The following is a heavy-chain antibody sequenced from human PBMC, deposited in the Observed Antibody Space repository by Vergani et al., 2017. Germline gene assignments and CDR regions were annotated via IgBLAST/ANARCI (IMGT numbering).Heavy chain of an antibody. Sequence: EVQLVESGGGLVQPGGSLRLSCAASGFTFSSYAMHWVRQAPGKGLEYVSAISSNGGSTYYANSVKGRFTISRDNSKNTLYLQMGSLRAEDMAVYYCARGYYYDSSGYPAFDYWGQGTLVTVSS. CDR3: ARGYYYDSSGYPAFDY. CDR2: ISSNGGST. D-gene: IGHD3-22*01. V-gene: IGHV3-64*01. J-gene: IGHJ4*02. CDR1: GFTFSSYA.